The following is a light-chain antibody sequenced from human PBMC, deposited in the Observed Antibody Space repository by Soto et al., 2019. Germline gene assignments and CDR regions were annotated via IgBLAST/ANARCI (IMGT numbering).Light chain of an antibody. V-gene: IGKV3-15*01. CDR2: GAS. CDR3: QQHNNWPQT. J-gene: IGKJ2*01. Sequence: EIVMTQSPATLSVSPGERATLSCRASQSVSSDFAWHQQKPGQAPRLLIYGASTRATGIPARFSGSGSGTEFTLTISSLQSEDFAVYYCQQHNNWPQTFGQGTKLEIK. CDR1: QSVSSD.